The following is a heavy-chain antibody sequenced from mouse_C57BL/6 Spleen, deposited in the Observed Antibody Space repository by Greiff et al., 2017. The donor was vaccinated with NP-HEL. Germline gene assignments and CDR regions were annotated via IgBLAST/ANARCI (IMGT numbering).Heavy chain of an antibody. CDR1: GYTFTSYW. V-gene: IGHV1-72*01. CDR2: IDPNSGGT. CDR3: ARPYYGSSPWAMDY. Sequence: VQLQQSGAELVKPGASVKLSCKASGYTFTSYWMHWVKQRPGRGLEWIGRIDPNSGGTKYNEKFKSKASLTVDKPSSTAYMQLSSLTSEDSAVYYCARPYYGSSPWAMDYWGQGTSVTVSS. D-gene: IGHD1-1*01. J-gene: IGHJ4*01.